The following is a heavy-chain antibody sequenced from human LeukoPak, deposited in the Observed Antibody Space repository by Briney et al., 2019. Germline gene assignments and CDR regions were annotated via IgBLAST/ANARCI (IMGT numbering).Heavy chain of an antibody. J-gene: IGHJ3*02. D-gene: IGHD6-19*01. CDR3: ARDREQWVPLGALDI. CDR1: GYTFNIYG. CDR2: ISPFSGNT. V-gene: IGHV1-18*01. Sequence: ASVKVSCKASGYTFNIYGINWVRQAPGQGLEWIGWISPFSGNTNYAQNLQGRATMTTDTSTSTAYMDLRSLRSDDTAVYYCARDREQWVPLGALDIWGQGTMVTVSS.